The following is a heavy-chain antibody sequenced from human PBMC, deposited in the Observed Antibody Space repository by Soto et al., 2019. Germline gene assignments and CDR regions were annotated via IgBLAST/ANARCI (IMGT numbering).Heavy chain of an antibody. CDR1: GASIAGYY. D-gene: IGHD6-19*01. J-gene: IGHJ4*02. CDR3: ARDWWSSGSYLVFDS. V-gene: IGHV4-4*08. CDR2: VYSSGST. Sequence: QVQLQESGPGLLKPSETLSLTCTISGASIAGYYWSWIRQSPGKGLEWIVYVYSSGSTNYNPSLQSRVAMSIATSKGQSSLKLTSVTAADTAVYYCARDWWSSGSYLVFDSWGQGTLVTVSS.